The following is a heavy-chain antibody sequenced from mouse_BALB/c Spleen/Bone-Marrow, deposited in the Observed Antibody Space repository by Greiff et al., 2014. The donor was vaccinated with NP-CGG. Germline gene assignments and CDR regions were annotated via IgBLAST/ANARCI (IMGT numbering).Heavy chain of an antibody. Sequence: DVMLVESGGGLVKPGGSLKLSCAASGFTFSDYYMYWARQTPEKRLEWVATISDGGSYTYYPDSVKGRFTISRDNAKNNLYLQMSSLKSEDTAMYYCARSGERYGAMDYWGQGTSVTVFS. D-gene: IGHD1-1*02. CDR2: ISDGGSYT. CDR3: ARSGERYGAMDY. CDR1: GFTFSDYY. J-gene: IGHJ4*01. V-gene: IGHV5-4*02.